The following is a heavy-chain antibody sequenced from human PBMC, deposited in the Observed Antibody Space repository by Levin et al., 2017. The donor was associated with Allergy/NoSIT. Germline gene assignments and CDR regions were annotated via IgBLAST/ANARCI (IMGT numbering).Heavy chain of an antibody. CDR2: ISYDGSKK. D-gene: IGHD2-2*01. V-gene: IGHV3-30*18. Sequence: GESLKISCAASGVTLSEYGMHWVRQAPGKGLEWVAVISYDGSKKYYADSVKGRFTISRDNSKNTLYLQMNSLRYEDTAVYYCTKDRYCTSSSCPTDYWGQGTQVTVSS. CDR1: GVTLSEYG. J-gene: IGHJ4*02. CDR3: TKDRYCTSSSCPTDY.